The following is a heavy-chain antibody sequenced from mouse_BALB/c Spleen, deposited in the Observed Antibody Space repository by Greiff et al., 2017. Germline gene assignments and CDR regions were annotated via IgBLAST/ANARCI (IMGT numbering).Heavy chain of an antibody. CDR2: IWAGGST. Sequence: QVQLQQSGPGLVAPSQSLSITCTVSGFSLTSYGVHWVRQPPEKGLEWLGVIWAGGSTNYNSALMSRLSISKDNSKSQVFLKMNSLQTDDTAMYYCARVEYGNYGGYAMDYWGQGTSVTVSS. V-gene: IGHV2-9*02. CDR1: GFSLTSYG. J-gene: IGHJ4*01. CDR3: ARVEYGNYGGYAMDY. D-gene: IGHD2-10*02.